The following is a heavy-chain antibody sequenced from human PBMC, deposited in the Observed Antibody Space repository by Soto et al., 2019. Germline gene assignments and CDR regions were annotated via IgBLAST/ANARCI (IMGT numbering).Heavy chain of an antibody. V-gene: IGHV3-30-3*01. J-gene: IGHJ6*02. Sequence: GGSLRLSCAASGFTFSSYAMHWVRQAPGKGLEWVAVISYDGSNKYYTDSVKGRFTISRDNSKNTLYLQMNSLRAEDTAVYYCASCISTSCYLRWVSYGMDVWGQGTTVTVSS. CDR2: ISYDGSNK. D-gene: IGHD2-2*01. CDR1: GFTFSSYA. CDR3: ASCISTSCYLRWVSYGMDV.